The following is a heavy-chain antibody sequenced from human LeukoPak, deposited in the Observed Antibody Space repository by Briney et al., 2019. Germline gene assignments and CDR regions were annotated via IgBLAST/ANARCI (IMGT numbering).Heavy chain of an antibody. CDR2: IWYDGSNK. Sequence: GRSLRLSCAASGFTFSSYGMHWVRQAPGKGLEWVAVIWYDGSNKYYADSVKGRFTISRDNSKNTLYLQMNGLRAEDTAVYYCARGSSVGAPDYWGQGTLVTVSS. V-gene: IGHV3-33*01. D-gene: IGHD1-26*01. J-gene: IGHJ4*02. CDR1: GFTFSSYG. CDR3: ARGSSVGAPDY.